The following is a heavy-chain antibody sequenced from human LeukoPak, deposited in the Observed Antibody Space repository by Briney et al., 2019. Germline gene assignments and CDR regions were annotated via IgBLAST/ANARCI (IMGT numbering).Heavy chain of an antibody. CDR3: ARRVRPTRAYAFDV. D-gene: IGHD3-10*01. CDR2: IDGIEDYT. Sequence: GGSMRLSCAAYAFTLSSYGMHWVRQAPGEGSEYVSAIDGIEDYTYYANSVEGRFTISRDNSKKTMYLQMGSVRDEYLPIYYCARRVRPTRAYAFDVWSQGTMLTVPS. V-gene: IGHV3-64*01. CDR1: AFTLSSYG. J-gene: IGHJ3*01.